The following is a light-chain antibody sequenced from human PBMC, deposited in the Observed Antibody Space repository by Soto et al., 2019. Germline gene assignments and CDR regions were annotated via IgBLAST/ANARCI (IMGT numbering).Light chain of an antibody. V-gene: IGLV6-57*04. CDR2: DDN. J-gene: IGLJ2*01. Sequence: NFMLTQPHSVSESPGKTVTMSCTRSSGSIASNYVQWYQQRPGSAPTTVIYDDNQRPSGVPDRFSGSIDSSSNSASLIISGLKTDDEADYYCQSYDGSNHKIFGGGTKVTVL. CDR1: SGSIASNY. CDR3: QSYDGSNHKI.